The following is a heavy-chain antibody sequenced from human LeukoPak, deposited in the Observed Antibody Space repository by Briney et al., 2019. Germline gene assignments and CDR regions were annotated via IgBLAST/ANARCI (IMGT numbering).Heavy chain of an antibody. Sequence: GGSLRLSCAASGFTFSSYAMHWVRQAPGKGLEWVAVISYDGSNKYYADSVKVRFTISRDNSKNTLYLQMNSLRAEDTAVYYCARDYTEEQTHFDYWGQGTLVTVSS. CDR3: ARDYTEEQTHFDY. J-gene: IGHJ4*02. CDR2: ISYDGSNK. V-gene: IGHV3-30*04. D-gene: IGHD1-26*01. CDR1: GFTFSSYA.